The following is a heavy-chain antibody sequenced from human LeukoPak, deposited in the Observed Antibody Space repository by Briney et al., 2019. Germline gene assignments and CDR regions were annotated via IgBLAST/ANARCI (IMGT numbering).Heavy chain of an antibody. CDR2: ISYDGSNK. Sequence: PGRSLRLSCAASGFTFSSYGMHLVRQAPGKGLEWVAVISYDGSNKYYADSVKGRFTISRDNSKNTLYLQMNSLRAEDTAVYYCAKVPYGDNSYGMDVWGQGTTVTVSS. J-gene: IGHJ6*02. CDR1: GFTFSSYG. V-gene: IGHV3-30*18. D-gene: IGHD4-17*01. CDR3: AKVPYGDNSYGMDV.